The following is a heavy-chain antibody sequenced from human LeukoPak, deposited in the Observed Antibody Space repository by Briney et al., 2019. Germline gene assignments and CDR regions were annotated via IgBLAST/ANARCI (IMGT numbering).Heavy chain of an antibody. CDR3: ARASSSWYYFDY. CDR2: ISSSSSYI. D-gene: IGHD6-13*01. V-gene: IGHV3-21*01. Sequence: PGGSLRLSCAASGFTFSSYSMNWVRQAPGKVLEWVSSISSSSSYIYYADSVKGRFIISRDNAKNSLFLQMNSLRAEDTAVYYCARASSSWYYFDYWGQGTLVTVSS. J-gene: IGHJ4*02. CDR1: GFTFSSYS.